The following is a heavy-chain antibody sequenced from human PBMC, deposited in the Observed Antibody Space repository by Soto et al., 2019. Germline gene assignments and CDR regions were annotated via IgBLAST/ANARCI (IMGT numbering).Heavy chain of an antibody. CDR2: IYYSGST. CDR3: ARLSAYYQSLDP. Sequence: SETLSLTCTVSGGSIGSSSYYWGWIRQPPGKGLEWIGSIYYSGSTYYNPSLKSRVTISVDTSKNQFSLKLSSVTAADTAVYYCARLSAYYQSLDPWGPGTLVTVSS. V-gene: IGHV4-39*01. CDR1: GGSIGSSSYY. J-gene: IGHJ5*02. D-gene: IGHD3-22*01.